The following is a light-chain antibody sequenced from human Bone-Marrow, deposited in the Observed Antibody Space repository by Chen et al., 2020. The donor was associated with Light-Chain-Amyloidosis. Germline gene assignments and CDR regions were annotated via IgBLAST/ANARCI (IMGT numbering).Light chain of an antibody. Sequence: QSALSPPASVSGSPGQSITISCPGSSSDIGGNKYVSWYQHYPGKAPRLMIYDVNNRPSGVSNRFSGSKSGSTASLTISGLQAEDEAAYYCSSITDSTTWVFGGGTKVTVL. V-gene: IGLV2-14*03. J-gene: IGLJ3*02. CDR1: SSDIGGNKY. CDR3: SSITDSTTWV. CDR2: DVN.